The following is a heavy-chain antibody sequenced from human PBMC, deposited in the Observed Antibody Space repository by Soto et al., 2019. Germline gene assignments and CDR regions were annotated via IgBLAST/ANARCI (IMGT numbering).Heavy chain of an antibody. CDR1: GFRFDDYG. Sequence: PGGSLRLSCEVSGFRFDDYGMHWVRQAPGKCLEWIAGISRDSRSISYGASMKGRFTISRDNAKNSLYLQLNSLRADDTAFYYCVKDALTTVAYYFDYWGKGALATV. CDR2: ISRDSRSI. V-gene: IGHV3-9*01. CDR3: VKDALTTVAYYFDY. J-gene: IGHJ4*02. D-gene: IGHD4-17*01.